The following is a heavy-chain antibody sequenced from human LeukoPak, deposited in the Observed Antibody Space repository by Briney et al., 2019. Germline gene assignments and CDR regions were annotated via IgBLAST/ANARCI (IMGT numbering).Heavy chain of an antibody. J-gene: IGHJ4*02. CDR2: IKEDESEK. CDR3: AREFSSHQDLDS. CDR1: GFTFSSYW. Sequence: GGSLRLSCAASGFTFSSYWMTWVRQAPGKGLEWVANIKEDESEKYYVDSVKGRFTISRDTAKNSLYLQMDSLRAEDTAVYFCAREFSSHQDLDSWGQGTLVSVSS. V-gene: IGHV3-7*05. D-gene: IGHD6-13*01.